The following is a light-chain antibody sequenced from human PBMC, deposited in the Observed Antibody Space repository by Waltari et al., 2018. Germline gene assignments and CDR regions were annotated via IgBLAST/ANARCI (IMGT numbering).Light chain of an antibody. V-gene: IGKV1-5*03. CDR3: QQYHDYST. J-gene: IGKJ2*01. Sequence: DTQVTQSTSTLSASAGDSVTITCRASQTILTWMAWYQQKPGKAPKLLIYKASRLESGVPSRFSGTASGTEFTLTISSLQPDDSATYYCQQYHDYSTFGQGTKLEIK. CDR2: KAS. CDR1: QTILTW.